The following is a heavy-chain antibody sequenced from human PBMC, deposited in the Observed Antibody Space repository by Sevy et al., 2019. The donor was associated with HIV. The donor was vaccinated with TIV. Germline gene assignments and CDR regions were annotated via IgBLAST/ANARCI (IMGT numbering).Heavy chain of an antibody. V-gene: IGHV3-20*04. CDR3: ARALAAAASS. J-gene: IGHJ5*02. CDR2: INWNGGST. Sequence: GGSLRLSCAASGFVFEDYGMNWVRQAPGKGLECVSGINWNGGSTGYADSVKGRFTISRDNAKNSLYLQMNSLRAEDTAVYYCARALAAAASSWGQGALVTVSS. D-gene: IGHD6-13*01. CDR1: GFVFEDYG.